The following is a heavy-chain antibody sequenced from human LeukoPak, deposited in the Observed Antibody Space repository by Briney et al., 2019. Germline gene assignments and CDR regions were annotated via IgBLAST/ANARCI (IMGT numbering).Heavy chain of an antibody. CDR1: GGSFSGYY. D-gene: IGHD3-22*01. V-gene: IGHV4-34*01. CDR2: INHSGST. Sequence: PSETLSLTCTVHGGSFSGYYWSWIRQPPGKGLEWIGEINHSGSTNYSPSLKSRVTISVDTSNNQFSLKLSSVTAADTAVYYCARGGRSYYDSSGYYYSWGQGILVTVSS. CDR3: ARGGRSYYDSSGYYYS. J-gene: IGHJ4*02.